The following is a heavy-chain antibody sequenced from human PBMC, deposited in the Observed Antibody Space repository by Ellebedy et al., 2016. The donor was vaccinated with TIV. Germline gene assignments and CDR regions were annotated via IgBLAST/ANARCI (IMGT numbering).Heavy chain of an antibody. V-gene: IGHV4-61*01. CDR1: GGSVNSGSYF. J-gene: IGHJ6*02. Sequence: GSLRLSXTVSGGSVNSGSYFWTWIRQPPGKGLEWIGYIYYSGSTNYNPSLKSRVTISVDTSKNQFSLKLSSVTAADTAVYYCARVQNYYYGMDVWGQGTTVTVSS. CDR3: ARVQNYYYGMDV. CDR2: IYYSGST.